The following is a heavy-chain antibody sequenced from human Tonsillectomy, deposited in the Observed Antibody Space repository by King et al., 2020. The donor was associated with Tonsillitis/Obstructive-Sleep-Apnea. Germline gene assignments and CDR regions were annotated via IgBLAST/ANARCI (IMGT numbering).Heavy chain of an antibody. D-gene: IGHD6-19*01. CDR3: ARVGADSSCWDPGAFDI. Sequence: QLVQSGGGLVQPGGSLRLSCAASGFTFSSYDMHWVRQATGKGLEWVSAIGTAGDTYYPGSVKGRFTISRENAKNSLYLQMNSLRAGDTAVYYCARVGADSSCWDPGAFDIWGQGTLVTVSS. V-gene: IGHV3-13*04. CDR2: IGTAGDT. CDR1: GFTFSSYD. J-gene: IGHJ3*02.